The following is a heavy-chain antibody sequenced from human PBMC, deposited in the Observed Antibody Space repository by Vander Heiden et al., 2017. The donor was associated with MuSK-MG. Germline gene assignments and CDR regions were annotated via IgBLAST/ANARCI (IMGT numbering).Heavy chain of an antibody. D-gene: IGHD2-8*02. J-gene: IGHJ3*02. CDR2: IYYSGST. CDR1: GGSISSSSYY. Sequence: QLQLQESGPGLVKPSETLSLTCTVSGGSISSSSYYWGWIRQPPGKGLEWIGSIYYSGSTYYNPSLKSRVTISVDTSKNQFSLKLSSVTAADTAVYYCAAWWTRGAFDIWGQGTMVTVSS. V-gene: IGHV4-39*01. CDR3: AAWWTRGAFDI.